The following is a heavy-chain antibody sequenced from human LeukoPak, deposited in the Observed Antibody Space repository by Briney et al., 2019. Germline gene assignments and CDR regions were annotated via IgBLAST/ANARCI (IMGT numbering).Heavy chain of an antibody. CDR3: ARDRDYSNNDAFDI. CDR1: RGSISSGDYY. J-gene: IGHJ3*02. Sequence: PSQTLSLTCTVSRGSISSGDYYWSWIRQPPGKGLEWLGYIYYSGSTYYNPSLKRRVTISVDTSKNQFSLKLSSVTAADTAVYYCARDRDYSNNDAFDIWGQGTMVTVSS. CDR2: IYYSGST. V-gene: IGHV4-30-4*08. D-gene: IGHD4-11*01.